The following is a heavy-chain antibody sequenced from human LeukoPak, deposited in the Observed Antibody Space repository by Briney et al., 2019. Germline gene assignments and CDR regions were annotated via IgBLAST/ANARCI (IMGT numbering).Heavy chain of an antibody. Sequence: SETLSLTCTVSGYSISSGYYWGWIRPPPGKGLEWIGSIYHSGSTYYNPSLKSRVTISVDTSKNQFYLKLSSVTAADTAVYYCAREEVTTYAFDIWGQGTMVTVSS. V-gene: IGHV4-38-2*02. CDR3: AREEVTTYAFDI. CDR2: IYHSGST. CDR1: GYSISSGYY. D-gene: IGHD4-17*01. J-gene: IGHJ3*02.